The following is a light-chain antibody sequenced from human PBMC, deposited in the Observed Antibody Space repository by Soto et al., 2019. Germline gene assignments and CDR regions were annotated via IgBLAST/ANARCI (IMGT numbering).Light chain of an antibody. J-gene: IGKJ4*01. CDR2: AAS. V-gene: IGKV1-27*01. CDR3: QKYNSAPLT. CDR1: QGISNY. Sequence: DIQMTQSPPSLSAFVGYRVTITCRASQGISNYLAWYQQKPGKVPKLLIFAASTLQSGVPSRFSGSRSGTDFTLSISSLQPEDVATYYCQKYNSAPLTFGGGTTGDIK.